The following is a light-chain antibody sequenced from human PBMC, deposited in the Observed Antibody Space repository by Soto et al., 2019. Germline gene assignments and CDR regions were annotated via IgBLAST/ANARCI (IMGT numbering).Light chain of an antibody. CDR2: AAS. Sequence: DIQMTQSPSSLSASVGDRVTITCRASQSISSYLNWYQQKPGQAPKLLIYAASSLQSGVPSRFSGSGSGTHLTLTISSLQAEDFAPYYCQQSYGTAQTFGQGTKVEI. V-gene: IGKV1-39*01. J-gene: IGKJ1*01. CDR3: QQSYGTAQT. CDR1: QSISSY.